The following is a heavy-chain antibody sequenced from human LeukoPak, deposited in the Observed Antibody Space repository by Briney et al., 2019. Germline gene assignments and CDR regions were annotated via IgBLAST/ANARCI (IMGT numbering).Heavy chain of an antibody. D-gene: IGHD3-10*01. J-gene: IGHJ4*02. CDR3: ATADGSGSYYEYFDY. Sequence: ASVKVSCKVSGYTLTELSMHWVRQAPGKGLEWMGGFDPEDGETIYAQKFQGRVTMTEDTSTDTAYMELSSLRSEDTAVHYCATADGSGSYYEYFDYWGQGTLVTVSS. V-gene: IGHV1-24*01. CDR1: GYTLTELS. CDR2: FDPEDGET.